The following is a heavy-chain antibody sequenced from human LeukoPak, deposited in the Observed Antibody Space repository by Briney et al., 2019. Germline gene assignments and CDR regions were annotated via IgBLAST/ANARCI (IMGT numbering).Heavy chain of an antibody. V-gene: IGHV4-4*02. J-gene: IGHJ4*02. Sequence: SETLSLTCAVSGGSISSSNWWSWVRQPPGKGLEWIGYIYYSGSTNYNPSLKSRVTISVDTSKNQFSLKLSSVTAADAAVYFCARSWSSGWSFDYWGQGTLVTVSS. D-gene: IGHD6-19*01. CDR3: ARSWSSGWSFDY. CDR1: GGSISSSNW. CDR2: IYYSGST.